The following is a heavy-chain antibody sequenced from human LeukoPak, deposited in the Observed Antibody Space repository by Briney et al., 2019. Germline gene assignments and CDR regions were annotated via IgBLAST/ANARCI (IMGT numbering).Heavy chain of an antibody. CDR1: GDSISSGSYY. CDR2: VYTSGRT. Sequence: MPSETLSLTCTVSGDSISSGSYYWSWIRQPAGKGLEWIGRVYTSGRTNYNPSLKSRVTLSVDTSKNQFSLKLSSVTAADTAVYYCARVGVAAAGTRNDAFDIWGQGTMVTVSS. D-gene: IGHD6-13*01. CDR3: ARVGVAAAGTRNDAFDI. V-gene: IGHV4-61*02. J-gene: IGHJ3*02.